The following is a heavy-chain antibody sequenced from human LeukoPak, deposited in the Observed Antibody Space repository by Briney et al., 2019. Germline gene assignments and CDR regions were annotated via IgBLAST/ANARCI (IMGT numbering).Heavy chain of an antibody. CDR3: ARQFGSGSYYPYYFDY. V-gene: IGHV3-48*03. CDR2: IISSGTTI. J-gene: IGHJ4*02. CDR1: GFTFSSYE. Sequence: SGGSLRLSCAASGFTFSSYEMNWVRQAPGKGLEWVLYIISSGTTIYYADSVKGRFTISRDNAKSSLYLQMNSLRAEDTAVYYCARQFGSGSYYPYYFDYWGQGTLVTVSS. D-gene: IGHD3-10*01.